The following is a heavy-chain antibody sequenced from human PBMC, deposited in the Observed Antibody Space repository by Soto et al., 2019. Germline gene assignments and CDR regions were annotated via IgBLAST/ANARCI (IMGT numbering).Heavy chain of an antibody. CDR1: GYTFTSYD. CDR3: AREVTIRYYDILTGYPNWFDP. CDR2: MNPNNGNT. J-gene: IGHJ5*02. D-gene: IGHD3-9*01. Sequence: ASVKVSCKASGYTFTSYDINWVRQATGQGLEWMGWMNPNNGNTGYAQKFQGRVTMTRDTSMSTAYMELSSLRSEDTAVYYCAREVTIRYYDILTGYPNWFDPWGQGTLVTVSS. V-gene: IGHV1-8*01.